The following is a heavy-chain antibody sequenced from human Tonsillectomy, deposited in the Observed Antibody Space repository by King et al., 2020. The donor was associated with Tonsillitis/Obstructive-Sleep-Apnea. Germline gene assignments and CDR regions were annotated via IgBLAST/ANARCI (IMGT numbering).Heavy chain of an antibody. J-gene: IGHJ6*03. Sequence: QLVQSGAEVKKPGSSVKVSCKASGGTFSSYASSWVRQAPGQGLEWMGGIIPIFGTANYAQKFQGRVTITADESTSTAYMELSSLRSEDTAVYYCARMGIVVVPAAIQDYYYMDVWGKGTTVTVSS. D-gene: IGHD2-2*02. V-gene: IGHV1-69*12. CDR1: GGTFSSYA. CDR2: IIPIFGTA. CDR3: ARMGIVVVPAAIQDYYYMDV.